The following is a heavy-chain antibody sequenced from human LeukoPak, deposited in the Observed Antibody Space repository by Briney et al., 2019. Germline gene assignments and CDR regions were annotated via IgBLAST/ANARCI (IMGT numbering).Heavy chain of an antibody. D-gene: IGHD3-22*01. J-gene: IGHJ4*02. CDR1: GGSFSGYY. Sequence: PSETLSLTCAVYGGSFSGYYWSWIRQPPGKGLEWIGEINHSGSTNYNPSLKSRVTISVDTSKNQFSLKLSSVTAADTAVYNCARAAHYYDRSGYCDYWGQGTLVTVSS. CDR3: ARAAHYYDRSGYCDY. V-gene: IGHV4-34*01. CDR2: INHSGST.